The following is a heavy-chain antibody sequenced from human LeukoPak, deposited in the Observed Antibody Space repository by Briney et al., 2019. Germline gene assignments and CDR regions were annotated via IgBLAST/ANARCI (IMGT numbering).Heavy chain of an antibody. Sequence: GGSLGLSCAASGLTVSSNSMSWVRQAPGKGLEWVSAISGSGGSTYYADSVKGRFTISRDNSKNTLYLQMNSLRAEDTAVYYCAKDLSFDFWSGYSIPTDYWGQGTLVTVSS. D-gene: IGHD3-3*01. CDR1: GLTVSSNS. CDR2: ISGSGGST. J-gene: IGHJ4*02. V-gene: IGHV3-23*01. CDR3: AKDLSFDFWSGYSIPTDY.